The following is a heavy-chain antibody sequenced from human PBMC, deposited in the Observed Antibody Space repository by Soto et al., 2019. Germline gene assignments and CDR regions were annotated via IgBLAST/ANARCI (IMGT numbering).Heavy chain of an antibody. CDR2: IIPIFGTA. Sequence: QVQLVQSGAEVKKPGSSVKVSCKASGGTFSSYAISWVRQAPGQGLEWMGGIIPIFGTANYAQKFQGRVTITADKSTSTAYMELSSPRSEDTAVYYCARGEMATTSYYYYGMDVWGQGTTVTVSS. CDR1: GGTFSSYA. J-gene: IGHJ6*02. CDR3: ARGEMATTSYYYYGMDV. D-gene: IGHD5-12*01. V-gene: IGHV1-69*06.